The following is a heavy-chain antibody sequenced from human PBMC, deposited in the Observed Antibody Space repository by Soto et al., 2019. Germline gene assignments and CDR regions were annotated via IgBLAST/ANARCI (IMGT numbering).Heavy chain of an antibody. J-gene: IGHJ5*02. CDR2: ISAYNGNT. V-gene: IGHV1-18*04. CDR1: GYTFTSYG. D-gene: IGHD2-2*02. Sequence: ASVKVSCKASGYTFTSYGISWVRQAPGQGLEWMGWISAYNGNTNSAQKLQGRVTMTTGTSTSTAYMELRSLRSDDTAVYYCAGDKVGCSSTSCYTRWFDPWSHGTLVTVSS. CDR3: AGDKVGCSSTSCYTRWFDP.